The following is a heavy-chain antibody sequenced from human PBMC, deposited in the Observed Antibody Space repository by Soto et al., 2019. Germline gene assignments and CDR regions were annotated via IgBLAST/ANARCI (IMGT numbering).Heavy chain of an antibody. J-gene: IGHJ4*02. CDR3: ARVDHRGYFAILTDY. V-gene: IGHV4-31*03. Sequence: TLSLTCTVSGDSLSSGGHYWSWIRQHPGKGLEWIGHIYDSVNTYYSPSLRSRVTISADMSKNQFSLNLRSVTAADTAVYYCARVDHRGYFAILTDYCGQGTLVTVSS. CDR2: IYDSVNT. CDR1: GDSLSSGGHY. D-gene: IGHD3-9*01.